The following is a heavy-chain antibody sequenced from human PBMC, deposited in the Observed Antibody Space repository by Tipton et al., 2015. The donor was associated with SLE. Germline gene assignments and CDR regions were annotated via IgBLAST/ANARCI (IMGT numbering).Heavy chain of an antibody. V-gene: IGHV1-46*01. CDR3: ARDGGYCSSTSCYTGGYFDY. J-gene: IGHJ4*02. Sequence: QLVQSGAEVKKPGASVKVSCKASGYTFTSYYMHWVRQAPGQGLEWMGIINPSGGSTSYAQKFQGRVTMTRDTSTSTVYMELSSLRSEDTAVYYCARDGGYCSSTSCYTGGYFDYWGQGTLATVSS. CDR2: INPSGGST. D-gene: IGHD2-2*02. CDR1: GYTFTSYY.